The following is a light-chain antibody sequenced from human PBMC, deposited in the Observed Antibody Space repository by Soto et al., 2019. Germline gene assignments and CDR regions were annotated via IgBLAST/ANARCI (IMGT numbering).Light chain of an antibody. CDR3: LQGLRPPYT. J-gene: IGKJ2*01. Sequence: DFVMTQSPLSLPVTPGEPASSSCRSSQSLLHSNGYNYLDWYLQKPGQSPQLRIYLGSNRASGVPDRFSGSGSGTDFTLQISRVEAEDVGVYYCLQGLRPPYTFGQGTKLQIK. CDR1: QSLLHSNGYNY. V-gene: IGKV2-28*01. CDR2: LGS.